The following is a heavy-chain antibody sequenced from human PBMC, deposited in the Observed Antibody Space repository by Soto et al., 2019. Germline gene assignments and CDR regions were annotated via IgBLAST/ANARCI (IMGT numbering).Heavy chain of an antibody. V-gene: IGHV4-4*07. CDR1: GGSISEKY. Sequence: PSETLSLTCIVSGGSISEKYWNWVRQPPGKGLEWIGLIFANGHTDYNPSLKRRVTMSVDASKNQFSLKLTSMTAADTAVHYRVASLAASGLNWLDPWGRGTLVTVSS. CDR3: VASLAASGLNWLDP. J-gene: IGHJ5*02. D-gene: IGHD6-13*01. CDR2: IFANGHT.